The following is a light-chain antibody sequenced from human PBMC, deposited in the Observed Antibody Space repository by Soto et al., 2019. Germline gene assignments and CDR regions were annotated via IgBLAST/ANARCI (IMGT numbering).Light chain of an antibody. CDR3: ATWDDSLNAAV. V-gene: IGLV1-44*01. J-gene: IGLJ7*01. Sequence: QSVLTQPPSLSGTPGQRVTVSCSGSTSNIAGNTVHWYQHLPETAPKLLIYIDDQRPSGVPDRFSGSKSGTSASLAISGLQSKDEADYYCATWDDSLNAAVFGGGTQLTVL. CDR2: IDD. CDR1: TSNIAGNT.